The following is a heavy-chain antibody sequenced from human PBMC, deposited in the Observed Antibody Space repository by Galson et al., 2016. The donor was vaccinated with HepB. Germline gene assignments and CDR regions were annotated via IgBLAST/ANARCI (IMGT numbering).Heavy chain of an antibody. D-gene: IGHD5-18*01. Sequence: SLRLSCAASGFTFSSYVMYWVRQAPGKGLDYVSAISSNGGTTYYADSVKGRFTISRDNSKTTLYLQMSSLKAEDTAVYYCTGELHPYIAMALFDYWGQGTLVTVSS. V-gene: IGHV3-64D*06. J-gene: IGHJ4*02. CDR2: ISSNGGTT. CDR3: TGELHPYIAMALFDY. CDR1: GFTFSSYV.